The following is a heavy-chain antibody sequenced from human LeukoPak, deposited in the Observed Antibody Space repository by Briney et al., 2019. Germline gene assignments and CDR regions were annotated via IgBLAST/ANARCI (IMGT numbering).Heavy chain of an antibody. V-gene: IGHV3-23*01. D-gene: IGHD6-13*01. CDR3: AKDRGIAAATNY. CDR1: GFRFSDFT. CDR2: IGGSGGST. J-gene: IGHJ4*02. Sequence: PGGSLRLSCAASGFRFSDFTMTWVRQAPGKGPEWVSAIGGSGGSTYYADSVKGRFTISRDNSKNTLYLQMNSLRAEDTAVYYCAKDRGIAAATNYWGQGTLVTVSS.